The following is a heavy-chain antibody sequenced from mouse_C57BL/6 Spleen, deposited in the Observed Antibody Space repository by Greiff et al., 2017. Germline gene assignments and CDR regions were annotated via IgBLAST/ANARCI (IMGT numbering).Heavy chain of an antibody. J-gene: IGHJ2*01. Sequence: VQLQQSGAELAKPGASVKLSCKASGYTFTSYWMHWVKQRPGQGLEWIGYINPSSGYTKYNQKFKDKATLTAAKSSSTAYMQLSSLTYEDSAVYYCAREGDSSGYVGYWGQGTTLTVSS. CDR2: INPSSGYT. CDR3: AREGDSSGYVGY. V-gene: IGHV1-7*01. CDR1: GYTFTSYW. D-gene: IGHD3-2*02.